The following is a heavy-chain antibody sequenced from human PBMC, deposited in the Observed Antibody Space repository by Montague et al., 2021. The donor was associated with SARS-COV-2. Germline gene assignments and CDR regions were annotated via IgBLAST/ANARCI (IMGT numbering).Heavy chain of an antibody. CDR1: GGSISSYY. CDR2: IYYSGST. V-gene: IGHV4-59*08. D-gene: IGHD3-9*01. CDR3: ARTYYDILTGYYNRGAFDI. Sequence: SETLSLTCTVSGGSISSYYWSWIRQPPGKGLEWIGYIYYSGSTNXNPSLKSRVTISVDTSKNQFSLKLSSVTAADTAVYYCARTYYDILTGYYNRGAFDIWGQGTMATVSS. J-gene: IGHJ3*02.